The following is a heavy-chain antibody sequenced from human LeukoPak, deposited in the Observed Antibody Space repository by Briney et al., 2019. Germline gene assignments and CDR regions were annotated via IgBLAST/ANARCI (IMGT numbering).Heavy chain of an antibody. CDR2: IRNKANSYAT. D-gene: IGHD2-15*01. CDR1: GFIFSDHY. CDR3: ARVGCSGASCYDFDY. J-gene: IGHJ4*02. Sequence: GGSLRLSCAASGFIFSDHYMDWVRQAPGKGLEWVGRIRNKANSYATEYAASVKGRFTISRDDSKNSLYLQMNSLKTEDTAVYYCARVGCSGASCYDFDYWGQGTLVTVSS. V-gene: IGHV3-72*01.